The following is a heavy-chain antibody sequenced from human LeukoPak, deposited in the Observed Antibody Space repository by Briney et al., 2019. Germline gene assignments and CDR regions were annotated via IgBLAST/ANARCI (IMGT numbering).Heavy chain of an antibody. D-gene: IGHD3-22*01. CDR2: TYYRSKWYN. V-gene: IGHV6-1*01. CDR3: ARDRGSYYDSSGYLDY. Sequence: SQTLSLTFAISGDSVSSNSAAWNWIRQSSSRGLEWLGRTYYRSKWYNDYAVSVKSRITINPDTSKNQFSLQLNSVTPEDTAVYYCARDRGSYYDSSGYLDYWGQGTLVTVSS. J-gene: IGHJ4*02. CDR1: GDSVSSNSAA.